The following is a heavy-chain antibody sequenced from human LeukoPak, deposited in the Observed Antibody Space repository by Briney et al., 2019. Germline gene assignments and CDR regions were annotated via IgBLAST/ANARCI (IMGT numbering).Heavy chain of an antibody. CDR1: GYTFTSYG. CDR3: ARDIAVTSFDY. D-gene: IGHD6-19*01. CDR2: ISAYNGNT. Sequence: ASVKVSCKATGYTFTSYGTSWVRQAPGQGLEWMGWISAYNGNTNYAQKLQGRVTMTTDTSTSTAYMELRSLRSDDTAVYYCARDIAVTSFDYWGQGTLVTVSS. J-gene: IGHJ4*02. V-gene: IGHV1-18*01.